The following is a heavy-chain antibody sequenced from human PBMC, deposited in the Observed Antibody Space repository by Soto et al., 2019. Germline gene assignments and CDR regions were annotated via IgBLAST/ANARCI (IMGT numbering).Heavy chain of an antibody. D-gene: IGHD1-1*01. J-gene: IGHJ4*02. CDR2: INPNSGGT. V-gene: IGHV1-2*02. CDR3: ARENDGVPYFDY. Sequence: ASVKVSCKASGYTFTGYYMQWVRQAPGQGLEWMGWINPNSGGTNYAQKFQGRVTMTKNTLYLQMNSLRAEDTAVYYCARENDGVPYFDYWGQGTLVTVSS. CDR1: GYTFTGYY.